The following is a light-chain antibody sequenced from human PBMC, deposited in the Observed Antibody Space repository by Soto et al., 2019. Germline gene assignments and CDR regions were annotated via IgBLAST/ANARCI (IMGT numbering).Light chain of an antibody. V-gene: IGLV2-14*03. J-gene: IGLJ1*01. CDR3: SSHTSTSRYV. CDR1: SSDVGGNH. CDR2: DVS. Sequence: QSVLTQPASVSGSPGQSITLSCTGTSSDVGGNHVSWYQQHPGKAPRLIIYDVSNRPSGISNRSSGSKSDNTASLTISGLQADDEADYYCSSHTSTSRYVFGTGTKVTVL.